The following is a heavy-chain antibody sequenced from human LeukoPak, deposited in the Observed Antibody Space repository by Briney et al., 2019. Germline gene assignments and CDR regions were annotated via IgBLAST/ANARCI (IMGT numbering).Heavy chain of an antibody. Sequence: GGSLRLSCAASGFTFSSYAMHWVRQAPGKGLEWVAVISYDGSNKYYADSVEGRFTISRDNSKNTLYLQMNSLRAEDTAVYYCARDLIAAAGTGDYWGQGTLVTVSS. CDR2: ISYDGSNK. CDR3: ARDLIAAAGTGDY. D-gene: IGHD6-13*01. V-gene: IGHV3-30*04. J-gene: IGHJ4*02. CDR1: GFTFSSYA.